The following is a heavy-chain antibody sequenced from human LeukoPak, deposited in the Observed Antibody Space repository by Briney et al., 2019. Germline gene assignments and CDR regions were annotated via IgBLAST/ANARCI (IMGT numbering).Heavy chain of an antibody. V-gene: IGHV1-8*01. CDR1: GYTFTSYD. CDR3: ARDAISGPPSSSWYNWFDP. J-gene: IGHJ5*02. Sequence: ASVKVSCKASGYTFTSYDINWVRQATGQGLEWMGWMNPNSGNTGYAQKFQGRVTMTRNTSISTAYMELSSLRSEDTAVYYCARDAISGPPSSSWYNWFDPWGQGTLVTVSS. D-gene: IGHD6-13*01. CDR2: MNPNSGNT.